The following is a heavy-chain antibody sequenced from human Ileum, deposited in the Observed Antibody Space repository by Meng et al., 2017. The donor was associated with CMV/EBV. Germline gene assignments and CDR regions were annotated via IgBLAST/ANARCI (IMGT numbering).Heavy chain of an antibody. CDR2: IKSTTDRGTT. CDR3: TTGGNRITIFGVVYYYGMDV. D-gene: IGHD3-3*01. CDR1: GFTFSNAW. V-gene: IGHV3-15*01. Sequence: GGSLRLSCAASGFTFSNAWMSWVRQAPGKGLEWVGRIKSTTDRGTTDYAAPVKGRFTISRDDSKNTLYLQMNSLKTEDTAVYYCTTGGNRITIFGVVYYYGMDVWGQGTTVTVSS. J-gene: IGHJ6*02.